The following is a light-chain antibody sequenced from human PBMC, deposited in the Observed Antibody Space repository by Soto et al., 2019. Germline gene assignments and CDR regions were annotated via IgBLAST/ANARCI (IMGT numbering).Light chain of an antibody. CDR2: DVS. CDR1: QSVSSY. J-gene: IGKJ5*01. V-gene: IGKV3-11*01. Sequence: EIVLTQFPATLSLSPGERATLSCRASQSVSSYLAWYQQQPGQAPRLLIYDVSTRATGIPARFSSSGSGTHFTLTIPSLEPADFEVYSCQPRSDWPFTFGQGTRLAI. CDR3: QPRSDWPFT.